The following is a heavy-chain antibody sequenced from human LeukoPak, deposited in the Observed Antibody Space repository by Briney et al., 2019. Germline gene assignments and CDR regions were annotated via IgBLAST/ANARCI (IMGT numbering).Heavy chain of an antibody. CDR2: MSPNSGNT. V-gene: IGHV1-8*03. CDR1: GYTFTSYD. CDR3: ARAPRITMVRGVIYWFDP. D-gene: IGHD3-10*01. J-gene: IGHJ5*02. Sequence: ASVKVSCKASGYTFTSYDINWVRQATGQGLEWMGWMSPNSGNTGYAQKFQGRVTITRNTSISTAYMELSSLRSEDTAVYYCARAPRITMVRGVIYWFDPWGQGTLVTVSS.